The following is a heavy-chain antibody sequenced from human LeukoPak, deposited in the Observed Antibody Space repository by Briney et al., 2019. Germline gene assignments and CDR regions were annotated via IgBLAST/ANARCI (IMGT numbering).Heavy chain of an antibody. CDR2: ISGSSGST. J-gene: IGHJ6*02. D-gene: IGHD3-22*01. V-gene: IGHV3-23*01. CDR1: GFTFSSYW. CDR3: AAGADYYDSSGYYIGYYYYGMDV. Sequence: GGSLRLSCAASGFTFSSYWMHWVRQAPGKGLEWVSAISGSSGSTYYADSVKGRFTISRDNSKNTLYLQMNSLRAEDTAVYYCAAGADYYDSSGYYIGYYYYGMDVWGQGTTVTVSS.